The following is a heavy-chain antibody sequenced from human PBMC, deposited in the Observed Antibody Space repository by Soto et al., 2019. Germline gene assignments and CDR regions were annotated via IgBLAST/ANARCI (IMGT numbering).Heavy chain of an antibody. Sequence: SLTCTVSIGSISNGNYYWTWIRQHPGKGLEWIGYIYYSGSTYYNPSLKSRVTISVDTSKNQFSLKLSSVTAADTAIYYCARIKGGAAGNFDYWGQGTLVTVSS. CDR3: ARIKGGAAGNFDY. CDR1: IGSISNGNYY. V-gene: IGHV4-31*03. J-gene: IGHJ4*02. D-gene: IGHD6-13*01. CDR2: IYYSGST.